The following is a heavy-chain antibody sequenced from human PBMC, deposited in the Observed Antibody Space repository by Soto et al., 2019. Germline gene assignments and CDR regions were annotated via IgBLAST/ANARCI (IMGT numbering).Heavy chain of an antibody. J-gene: IGHJ4*02. CDR1: GYIFTNYG. D-gene: IGHD3-3*01. CDR2: ISAYNGNT. Sequence: ASVKVSCKASGYIFTNYGISWVRQAPGQGLEWMGWISAYNGNTNYVQKLQGRVTMTTDTSTSTAYMELRSLRSDDTAVYYCARESGLRFLEWSILEYWGQGTLVTVSS. CDR3: ARESGLRFLEWSILEY. V-gene: IGHV1-18*01.